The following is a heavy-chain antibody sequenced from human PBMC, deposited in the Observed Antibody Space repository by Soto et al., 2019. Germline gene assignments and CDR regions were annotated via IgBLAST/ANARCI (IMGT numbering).Heavy chain of an antibody. CDR1: GGSISSGGYS. J-gene: IGHJ4*02. CDR3: ARGHDANND. D-gene: IGHD2-8*01. V-gene: IGHV4-30-2*01. CDR2: IYHSGST. Sequence: QVQLPESGSGLVKPSQTLSLTCAVSGGSISSGGYSWRWIRQPPGKGLEWIGYIYHSGSTYYHPSRKSRVTRAMDTSKNQFSLKLNSVTAADTAVYYCARGHDANNDWGQGTLVTVSS.